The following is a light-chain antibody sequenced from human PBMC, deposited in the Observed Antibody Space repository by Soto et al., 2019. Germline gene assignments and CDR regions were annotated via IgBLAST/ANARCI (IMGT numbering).Light chain of an antibody. J-gene: IGKJ4*01. Sequence: IQLTQSPSSLSASVGDRVTITCRASQGISSYLGWYQQKPGKAPNLLIHDASTLHSGVPSRFSGGGSGTDFTLTISSLQPEDFATYYCQQVNVYPSTFGGGTKVDIK. CDR3: QQVNVYPST. CDR1: QGISSY. CDR2: DAS. V-gene: IGKV1-9*01.